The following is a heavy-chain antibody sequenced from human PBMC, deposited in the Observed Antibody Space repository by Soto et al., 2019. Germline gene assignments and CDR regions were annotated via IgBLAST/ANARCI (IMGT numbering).Heavy chain of an antibody. D-gene: IGHD3-10*01. Sequence: QVQLVQSGAEVKKPGSSVKVSCKASGGTFSSYAISWVRQAPGQGLEWMGGIIPIFGTANYAQKFQGRVTITADESTSNAYMELSSLRSEDTAVYYCAREAAYGGSGSDLLYNWFDPWGQGTLVTVSS. CDR2: IIPIFGTA. V-gene: IGHV1-69*12. J-gene: IGHJ5*02. CDR1: GGTFSSYA. CDR3: AREAAYGGSGSDLLYNWFDP.